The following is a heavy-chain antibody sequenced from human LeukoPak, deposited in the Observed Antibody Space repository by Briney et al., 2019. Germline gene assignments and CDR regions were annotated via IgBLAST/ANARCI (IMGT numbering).Heavy chain of an antibody. Sequence: GASVKVSCKTSGYTFTSFHMHWVRQAPGQGLEWMGLIDPSGGSTTYAQDFQGRVTMTRDTSTNTFSMELSSLRFDDTAIYFCARGHSFRGGYVSRWLDPWGQGTLVTVSS. D-gene: IGHD3-10*01. J-gene: IGHJ5*02. CDR3: ARGHSFRGGYVSRWLDP. CDR2: IDPSGGST. V-gene: IGHV1-46*01. CDR1: GYTFTSFH.